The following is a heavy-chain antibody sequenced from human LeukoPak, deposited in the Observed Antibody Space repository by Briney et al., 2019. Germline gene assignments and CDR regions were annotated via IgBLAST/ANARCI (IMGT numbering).Heavy chain of an antibody. V-gene: IGHV1-46*01. CDR2: INPSGGTT. CDR3: AREAIFGVVREYYFDY. D-gene: IGHD3-3*01. J-gene: IGHJ4*02. CDR1: GYTSTRYN. Sequence: ASVKISCKTSGYTSTRYNIHWVRQAPGQGFEWMGVINPSGGTTTYAQNFQGRVTMTRDTSTITVYMELSSLRSDDTAVYYCAREAIFGVVREYYFDYWGQGTLVPVS.